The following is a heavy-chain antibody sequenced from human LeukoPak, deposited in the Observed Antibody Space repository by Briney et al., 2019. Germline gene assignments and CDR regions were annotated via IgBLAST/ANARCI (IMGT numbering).Heavy chain of an antibody. Sequence: SETLSLTCAVYGGSFSGYYWSWLRQPPGKGLEWLGEINHSGSTNYNPSLKSRVTISVDTSKNQFSLKLSSVTAADTAVYYCARGRYCSGGSCYEGWGQGTLVTVSS. CDR2: INHSGST. J-gene: IGHJ4*02. D-gene: IGHD2-15*01. CDR3: ARGRYCSGGSCYEG. CDR1: GGSFSGYY. V-gene: IGHV4-34*01.